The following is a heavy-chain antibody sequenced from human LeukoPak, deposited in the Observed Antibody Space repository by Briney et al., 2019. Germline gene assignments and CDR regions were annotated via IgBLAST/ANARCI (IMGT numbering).Heavy chain of an antibody. CDR2: INSSGGGT. CDR3: ARDTGAYYDSGGLDY. V-gene: IGHV3-21*01. Sequence: GGSLRLSCAASGFTFSSYAMNWVRQAPGKGLEWVSGINSSGGGTYYADSVKGRFTISRDNAKNSLYLQMNSLRAEDTAVYYCARDTGAYYDSGGLDYWGQGTLVTVSS. D-gene: IGHD3-22*01. CDR1: GFTFSSYA. J-gene: IGHJ4*02.